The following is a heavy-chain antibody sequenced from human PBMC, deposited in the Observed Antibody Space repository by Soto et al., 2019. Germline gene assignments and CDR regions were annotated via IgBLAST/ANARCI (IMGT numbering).Heavy chain of an antibody. CDR1: GGTFSSYA. V-gene: IGHV1-69*13. J-gene: IGHJ6*02. CDR3: ARVGLVEDIVVVPAADYYYYGMDV. D-gene: IGHD2-2*01. Sequence: SVKVSCKASGGTFSSYAISWVRQAPGQGLEWIGGIIPIFGTANYAQKFQGRVTITADESTSTAYMELSSLRSEDTAVYYCARVGLVEDIVVVPAADYYYYGMDVWGQGTTVTVSS. CDR2: IIPIFGTA.